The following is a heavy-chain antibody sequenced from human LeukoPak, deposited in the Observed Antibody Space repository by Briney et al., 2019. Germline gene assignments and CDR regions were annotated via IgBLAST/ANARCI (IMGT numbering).Heavy chain of an antibody. CDR1: GFTFSSYG. J-gene: IGHJ4*02. CDR2: ISGSGGRT. D-gene: IGHD3-10*01. CDR3: ASGSTLDY. V-gene: IGHV3-23*01. Sequence: PGGSLRLSCAASGFTFSSYGMSWVRQAPGKGLEWVSGISGSGGRTYYADSVKGRFTISRDNAKNSVYLEMNTLRAEDTALYYCASGSTLDYWGQGTLVTVSS.